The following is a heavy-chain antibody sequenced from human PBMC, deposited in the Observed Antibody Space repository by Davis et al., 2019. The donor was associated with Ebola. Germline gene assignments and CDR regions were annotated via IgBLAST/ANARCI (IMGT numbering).Heavy chain of an antibody. CDR3: ARGFRYCSSTSCYWWFDP. CDR1: GYTFTSYD. Sequence: ASVKVSCKASGYTFTSYDINWVRQATGQGLEWMGWMNPNSGNTGYAQKFQGRVTMTRNTSISTAYMELSSLRSEDTSVYYCARGFRYCSSTSCYWWFDPWGQGTLVTVSS. CDR2: MNPNSGNT. D-gene: IGHD2-2*01. V-gene: IGHV1-8*01. J-gene: IGHJ5*02.